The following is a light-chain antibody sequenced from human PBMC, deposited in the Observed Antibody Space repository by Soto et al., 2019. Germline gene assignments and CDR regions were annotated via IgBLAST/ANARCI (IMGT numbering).Light chain of an antibody. CDR1: QSISSW. Sequence: DIQMTQSPSTLSASVGDRVTITCRASQSISSWLAWYQQKPGKAPKLLIYKASSLKSGVPSRFSGSGSGTEFTLTISSLQPDDFATYYCQQFNSYWTFG. CDR3: QQFNSYWT. V-gene: IGKV1-5*03. CDR2: KAS. J-gene: IGKJ1*01.